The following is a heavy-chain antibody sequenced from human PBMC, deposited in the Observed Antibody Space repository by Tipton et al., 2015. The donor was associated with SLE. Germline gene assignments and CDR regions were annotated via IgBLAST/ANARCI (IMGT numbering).Heavy chain of an antibody. V-gene: IGHV4-30-4*01. CDR3: AREGCTNGVCYTGGNYFDY. CDR1: GGSISSGDYY. J-gene: IGHJ4*02. D-gene: IGHD2-8*01. CDR2: IYYSGST. Sequence: TLSLTCTVSGGSISSGDYYWSWIRQPPGKGLEWIGYIYYSGSTYYNPSLKSRVTISLDASKNQFSLKLSSVTAADTAVYYCAREGCTNGVCYTGGNYFDYWGQGTLVTVSS.